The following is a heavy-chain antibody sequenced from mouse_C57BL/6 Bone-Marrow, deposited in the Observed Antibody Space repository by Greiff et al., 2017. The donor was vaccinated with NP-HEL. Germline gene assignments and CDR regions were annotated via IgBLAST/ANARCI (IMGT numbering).Heavy chain of an antibody. CDR2: ISYDGSN. D-gene: IGHD1-1*01. J-gene: IGHJ3*01. CDR1: GYSITSGYY. Sequence: EVKLQESGPGLVKPSQSLSLTCSVTGYSITSGYYWNWIRQFPGNKLEWMGYISYDGSNNYNPSLKNRISITRDTSKNQFFLKLNSVTTEDTATYYCARGGPIYYGSSYTWFAYWGQGTLVTVSA. CDR3: ARGGPIYYGSSYTWFAY. V-gene: IGHV3-6*01.